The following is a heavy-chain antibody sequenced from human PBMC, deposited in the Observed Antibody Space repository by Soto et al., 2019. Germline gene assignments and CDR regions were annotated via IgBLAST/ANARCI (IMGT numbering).Heavy chain of an antibody. D-gene: IGHD1-1*01. CDR2: IYYSGST. CDR1: GGSVSSGGYY. Sequence: PSETLSLTCTVSGGSVSSGGYYWSWIRQHPGKGLEWIGYIYYSGSTYYNPSLKSRVTISVDTSKNQFSLKLSSVTAADTAVYYCASVGDLDGTLDVWGQGNTVTVSS. V-gene: IGHV4-31*03. J-gene: IGHJ6*02. CDR3: ASVGDLDGTLDV.